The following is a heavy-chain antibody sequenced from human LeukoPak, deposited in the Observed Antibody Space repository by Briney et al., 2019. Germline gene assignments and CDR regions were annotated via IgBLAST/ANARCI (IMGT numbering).Heavy chain of an antibody. Sequence: ASVKVSCKASGYTFTSYGISWVRQAPGQGLEWMGWISAYNGNTNYAQKLQGRVTMTTDTSTSTAYMELRSLRSDDTAVYYWARVGVYDSSGYYYGAFDIWGKGTMVTVSS. CDR2: ISAYNGNT. CDR3: ARVGVYDSSGYYYGAFDI. CDR1: GYTFTSYG. V-gene: IGHV1-18*01. D-gene: IGHD3-22*01. J-gene: IGHJ3*02.